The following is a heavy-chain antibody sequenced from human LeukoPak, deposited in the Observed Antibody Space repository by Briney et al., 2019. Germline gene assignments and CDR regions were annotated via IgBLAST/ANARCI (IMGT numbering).Heavy chain of an antibody. D-gene: IGHD6-13*01. CDR2: INPNSGGT. Sequence: GASVKVSCKASGYTFTGYYMHWVRQAPGQGVEWMGWINPNSGGTNYAQKFQGRVTITRDTYISTAYMELSSMRSDDTAVYYCARDDTAAAGNSWGQGTLVTVSS. CDR1: GYTFTGYY. V-gene: IGHV1-2*02. J-gene: IGHJ4*02. CDR3: ARDDTAAAGNS.